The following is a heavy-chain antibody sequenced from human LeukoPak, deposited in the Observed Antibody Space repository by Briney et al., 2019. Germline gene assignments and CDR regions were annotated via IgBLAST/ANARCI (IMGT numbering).Heavy chain of an antibody. CDR2: ISSSSYI. CDR1: GFTFSSYA. Sequence: PGGSLRLSCAVSGFTFSSYAMSWVRQAPGKGLEWVSSISSSSYIYYADSVKGRFTISRDNAKNSLYLQMNSLRAEDTAVYYCARGIAAAGLDAFDIWGQGTMVTVSS. J-gene: IGHJ3*02. CDR3: ARGIAAAGLDAFDI. D-gene: IGHD6-13*01. V-gene: IGHV3-21*01.